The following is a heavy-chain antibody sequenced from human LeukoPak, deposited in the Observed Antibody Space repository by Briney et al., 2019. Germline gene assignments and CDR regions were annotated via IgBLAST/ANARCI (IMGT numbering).Heavy chain of an antibody. V-gene: IGHV3-21*04. D-gene: IGHD2-15*01. CDR3: ARGRPYCSGASCYSLAY. Sequence: GGSLKLSCAASGFTFTSYSMNWVRQAPGGGLEWISSISSSSAYIYHTHSLKGRFTISTDNAKNSLYLQMNSLRAEDTAVYYCARGRPYCSGASCYSLAYWGQGTLVTVSS. J-gene: IGHJ4*02. CDR2: ISSSSAYI. CDR1: GFTFTSYS.